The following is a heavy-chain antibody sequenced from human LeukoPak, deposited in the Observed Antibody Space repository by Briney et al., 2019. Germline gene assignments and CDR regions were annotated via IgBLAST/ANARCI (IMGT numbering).Heavy chain of an antibody. J-gene: IGHJ4*02. D-gene: IGHD6-6*01. CDR2: INPNTGGT. CDR1: GYTFTSYG. V-gene: IGHV1-2*02. Sequence: ASVKVSCKASGYTFTSYGISWVRQAPGQGLEWLGWINPNTGGTNYAQKFQGRVTMTSDTSISTASMELSSLRSDDTAVYYCASGPSDLGSSSQYWGQGTLVTVSS. CDR3: ASGPSDLGSSSQY.